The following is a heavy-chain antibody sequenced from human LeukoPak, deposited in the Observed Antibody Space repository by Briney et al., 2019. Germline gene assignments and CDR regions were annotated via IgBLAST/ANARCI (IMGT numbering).Heavy chain of an antibody. CDR3: ARAYSPTSWGLAAADYYYMDV. Sequence: GASVKVSCKASGYTFTGYYMHWVRQAPGQGLEWMGWINPNSGGINYAQKFQGRVTMTRDTSISTAYMELNRLTSDDTAVYYCARAYSPTSWGLAAADYYYMDVWGKGTTVTVSS. D-gene: IGHD6-13*01. V-gene: IGHV1-2*02. CDR2: INPNSGGI. J-gene: IGHJ6*03. CDR1: GYTFTGYY.